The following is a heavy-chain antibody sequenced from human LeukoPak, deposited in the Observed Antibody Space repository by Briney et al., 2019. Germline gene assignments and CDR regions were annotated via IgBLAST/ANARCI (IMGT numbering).Heavy chain of an antibody. CDR3: ARVPRSAFDI. CDR1: GYTFTSYG. J-gene: IGHJ3*02. CDR2: MNPNSGNT. Sequence: ASVKVSCKASGYTFTSYGFSWVRQAPGQGLEWMGWMNPNSGNTGYAQKFQGRVTMTRNTSISTAYMELSSLRSEDTAVYYCARVPRSAFDIWGQGTMVTVSS. V-gene: IGHV1-8*02.